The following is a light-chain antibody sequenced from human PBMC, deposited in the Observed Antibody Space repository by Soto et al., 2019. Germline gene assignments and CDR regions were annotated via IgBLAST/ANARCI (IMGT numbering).Light chain of an antibody. V-gene: IGLV1-51*01. CDR3: GTWDSSLSSGGV. CDR1: NSNIGNNH. J-gene: IGLJ3*02. CDR2: DND. Sequence: QSVLTQPPSVSAAPGQRVTISCSGANSNIGNNHVSWYQQLPGAAPKLLIYDNDYRPSGISDRFSGSKSGTSVTLAITGLQTGDEAVYYCGTWDSSLSSGGVFGGGTKVTVL.